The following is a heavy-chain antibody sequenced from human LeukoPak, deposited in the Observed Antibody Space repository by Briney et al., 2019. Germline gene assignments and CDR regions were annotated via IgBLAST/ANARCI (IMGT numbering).Heavy chain of an antibody. D-gene: IGHD6-19*01. CDR2: IYYSGST. V-gene: IGHV4-59*08. Sequence: SETLSLTCTVSGGSISSYYWSWIRQPPGKGLEWIGYIYYSGSTNYNPSLKSRVTISVDTSKNQFSLKLSSVTAADTAVYYCARHPPIEQWLVPGPRVGFDPWGQGTLVTVSS. J-gene: IGHJ5*02. CDR3: ARHPPIEQWLVPGPRVGFDP. CDR1: GGSISSYY.